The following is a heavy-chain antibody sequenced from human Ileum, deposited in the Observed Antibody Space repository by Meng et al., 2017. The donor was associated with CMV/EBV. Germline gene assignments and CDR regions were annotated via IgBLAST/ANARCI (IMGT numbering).Heavy chain of an antibody. CDR1: GLTFSSYG. V-gene: IGHV3-30*02. D-gene: IGHD3-16*01. Sequence: QVRVGDAGGGGVQPGGSLRLSCAVSGLTFSSYGRHWVCQAPGKGLEWVAFVRSDVSNKYYADSVKGRFTISRDNSENTLFLQMNSLRADDTAVYYCSSLGDYWGQGTLVTVSS. CDR2: VRSDVSNK. J-gene: IGHJ4*02. CDR3: SSLGDY.